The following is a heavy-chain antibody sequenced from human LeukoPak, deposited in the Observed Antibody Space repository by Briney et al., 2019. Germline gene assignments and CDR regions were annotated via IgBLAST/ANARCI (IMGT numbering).Heavy chain of an antibody. V-gene: IGHV4-59*12. Sequence: PSETLSLTCTVSGGSISSYYWSWIRQPPGKGLEWIGYIYYSGSTNYNPSLKSRVTISVDTSKNQFSLKLSSVTAADTAVYYCAGAKNSFDYWGQGTLVTVSS. CDR3: AGAKNSFDY. CDR2: IYYSGST. CDR1: GGSISSYY. D-gene: IGHD3-10*01. J-gene: IGHJ4*02.